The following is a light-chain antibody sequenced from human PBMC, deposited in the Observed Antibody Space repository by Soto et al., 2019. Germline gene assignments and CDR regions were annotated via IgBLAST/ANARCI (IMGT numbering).Light chain of an antibody. CDR2: GAS. CDR1: QSVSSN. CDR3: QQYNNWPPLT. J-gene: IGKJ4*01. V-gene: IGKV3D-15*01. Sequence: EIVMTQSTATLSVSAGERVTLSCRASQSVSSNLAWYQQKPGQAPRLLIYGASTRATGIPARFSGRGSGTDFTLTISSLQSEDFAVYYCQQYNNWPPLTFGGGTKVESK.